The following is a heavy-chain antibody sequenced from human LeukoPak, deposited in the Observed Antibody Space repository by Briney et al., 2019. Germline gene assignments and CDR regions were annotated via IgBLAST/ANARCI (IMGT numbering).Heavy chain of an antibody. CDR2: IHRSGSP. CDR3: AREILGGFNPGAY. J-gene: IGHJ4*02. CDR1: LESTISNS. V-gene: IGHV4-4*02. Sequence: PSETLSLTWTLPLESTISNSWSWVRQPPGKGLDWFGEIHRSGSPNYNPSLQSRVTISIDRSRNQIALELSSVTAADTAVDYCAREILGGFNPGAYWGQGTLVTVSS. D-gene: IGHD1-14*01.